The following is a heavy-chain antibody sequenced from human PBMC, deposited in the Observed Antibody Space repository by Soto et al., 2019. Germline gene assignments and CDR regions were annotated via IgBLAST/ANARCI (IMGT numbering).Heavy chain of an antibody. D-gene: IGHD3-3*01. J-gene: IGHJ4*02. CDR1: GFTVSSNY. Sequence: GALRLSCGSSGFTVSSNYMSWVRQAPGKGLEWVSVIYSGGSTYYADSVKGRFTISRDNSKNTLYLQMNSLRAEDTAVYYCARQDFSSDYWGQGTLVTVSS. V-gene: IGHV3-53*01. CDR3: ARQDFSSDY. CDR2: IYSGGST.